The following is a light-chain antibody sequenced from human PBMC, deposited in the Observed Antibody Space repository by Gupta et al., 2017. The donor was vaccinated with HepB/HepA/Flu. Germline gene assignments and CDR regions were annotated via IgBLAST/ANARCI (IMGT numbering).Light chain of an antibody. Sequence: DIVMTQSPDFLAVSLGERATINCKSSQSVLYSSNNKNYLAWYQQKPGQPPKLLIYWASTRECGVPDRFSGSGSGTDFTLTISSLQAEDVAVYYCQQDDSTPLTFGGGTKVEIK. CDR1: QSVLYSSNNKNY. J-gene: IGKJ4*01. CDR2: WAS. CDR3: QQDDSTPLT. V-gene: IGKV4-1*01.